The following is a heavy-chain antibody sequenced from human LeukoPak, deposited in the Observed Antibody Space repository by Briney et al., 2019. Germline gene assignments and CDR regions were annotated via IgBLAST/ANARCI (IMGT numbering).Heavy chain of an antibody. V-gene: IGHV1-69*13. Sequence: ASVKVSCKASGGTFSSYAISWVRQAPGQGLEWMGGIIPIFGTANYAQKFQGRVTITADEPTSTAYMELSSLRSEDTAVYYCASTIFGVVIIGALSYWGQGTLVTVSS. CDR2: IIPIFGTA. J-gene: IGHJ4*02. CDR1: GGTFSSYA. D-gene: IGHD3-3*01. CDR3: ASTIFGVVIIGALSY.